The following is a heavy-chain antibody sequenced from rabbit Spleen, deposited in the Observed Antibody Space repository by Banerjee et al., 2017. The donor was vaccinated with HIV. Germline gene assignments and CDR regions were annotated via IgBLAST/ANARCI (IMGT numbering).Heavy chain of an antibody. CDR3: ARTAGTDYYYEDGMDL. V-gene: IGHV1S45*01. Sequence: QEQLEESGGGLVKPGGTLTLTCKASGFDLSQNYVMCWVRQAPGKGLEWITCINMVTGKSVYASWAKGRLIMSRTSSTKVTLQMTSLTAADTATYFCARTAGTDYYYEDGMDLWGQGTLVTVS. J-gene: IGHJ6*01. CDR1: GFDLSQNYV. D-gene: IGHD8-1*01. CDR2: INMVTGKS.